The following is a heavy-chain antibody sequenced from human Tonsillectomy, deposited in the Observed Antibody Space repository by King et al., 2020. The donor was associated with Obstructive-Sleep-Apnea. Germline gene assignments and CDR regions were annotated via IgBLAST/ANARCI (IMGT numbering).Heavy chain of an antibody. J-gene: IGHJ6*02. CDR2: ISYDGGNE. Sequence: VQLVESGGVVVQPGRSLRLSCAASGFTFSKYGMHWVRQAPGKGLAWVAVISYDGGNEYYADSVKGRFTISRDTSKNTLSLQMNSLRAEDTAVYYCARDEQDWRFGALYDYGMDVWGQGTTVTVAS. V-gene: IGHV3-30*03. D-gene: IGHD3-10*01. CDR3: ARDEQDWRFGALYDYGMDV. CDR1: GFTFSKYG.